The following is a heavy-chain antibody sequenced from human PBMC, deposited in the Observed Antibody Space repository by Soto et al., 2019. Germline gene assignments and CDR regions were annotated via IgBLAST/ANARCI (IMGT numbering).Heavy chain of an antibody. Sequence: GGSLRLSCAASAFAFSTYAMHWVRQAPGKGLEWVAIISFDGINRFYANSVKGRFTISRDNSKNTLYLEMSSLRAEDTAVYFCAKDLAYCSDGSCDHQDGSDTCGQGTLDTGSA. J-gene: IGHJ5*02. CDR2: ISFDGINR. CDR3: AKDLAYCSDGSCDHQDGSDT. CDR1: AFAFSTYA. V-gene: IGHV3-30*18. D-gene: IGHD2-15*01.